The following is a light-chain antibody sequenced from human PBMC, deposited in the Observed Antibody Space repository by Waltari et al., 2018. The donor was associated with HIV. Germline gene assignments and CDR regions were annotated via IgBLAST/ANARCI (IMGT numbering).Light chain of an antibody. CDR3: QVWDSSTHVV. J-gene: IGLJ2*01. V-gene: IGLV3-9*01. CDR2: RDS. Sequence: SSELTQPLSVSVALGQTARITCGGNNIGSKNEHWYQQKPGQAPVLVIYRDSNRPSGIPERFSGSNSGNTATLTISRAQAGDEADYYCQVWDSSTHVVFGGGTKLTVL. CDR1: NIGSKN.